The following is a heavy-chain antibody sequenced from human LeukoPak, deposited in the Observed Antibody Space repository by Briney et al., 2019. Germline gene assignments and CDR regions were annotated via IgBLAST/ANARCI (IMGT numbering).Heavy chain of an antibody. CDR3: ARVGADGSGFLFDY. D-gene: IGHD3-10*01. CDR1: GGSFSGYY. V-gene: IGHV4-34*01. J-gene: IGHJ4*02. CDR2: INHSGST. Sequence: SETLSLTCAVYGGSFSGYYWSWIRQPPGTGVEWSGEINHSGSTNYNPSLKSRVTISVDTSKNQFSLRLSSVTAADTAVYYCARVGADGSGFLFDYWGQGTLVTVSS.